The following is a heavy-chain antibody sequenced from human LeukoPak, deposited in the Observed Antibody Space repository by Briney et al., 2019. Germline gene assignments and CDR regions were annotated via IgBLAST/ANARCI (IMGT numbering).Heavy chain of an antibody. Sequence: PSQTLSLTCTVSGGSISSGGYYWSWIRQHPGKGLEWIGYIYYSGSTYYNPSLKSRVTISVDTSKNQFSLELSSVTAADTAVYYCAREYCSSTSCHLFDYWGQGTLVTVSS. CDR2: IYYSGST. CDR3: AREYCSSTSCHLFDY. CDR1: GGSISSGGYY. D-gene: IGHD2-2*01. J-gene: IGHJ4*02. V-gene: IGHV4-31*03.